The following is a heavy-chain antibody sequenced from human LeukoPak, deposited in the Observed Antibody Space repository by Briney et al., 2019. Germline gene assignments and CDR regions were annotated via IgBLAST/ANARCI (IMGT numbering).Heavy chain of an antibody. J-gene: IGHJ6*03. CDR3: ARDPYSGNYGNYYYYYMDV. CDR2: ISSSGSTI. CDR1: GFTFSSYE. V-gene: IGHV3-48*03. Sequence: GGSLRLSCAASGFTFSSYEMNWVRQAPGKGLEWVSYISSSGSTIYYADSVKGRFTISRDNAKNSQYLQMNSLGPEDTAVYYCARDPYSGNYGNYYYYYMDVWGKGTTVTISS. D-gene: IGHD1-26*01.